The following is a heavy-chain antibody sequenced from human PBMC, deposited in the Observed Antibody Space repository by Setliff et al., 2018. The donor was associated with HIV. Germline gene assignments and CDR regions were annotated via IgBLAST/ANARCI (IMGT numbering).Heavy chain of an antibody. CDR2: MNPDSRNT. D-gene: IGHD1-26*01. CDR1: GYTFTNYD. J-gene: IGHJ4*02. CDR3: ASRREVPERRAGFDF. Sequence: ASVKVSCKPSGYTFTNYDINWVRQAAGQGLEWMGWMNPDSRNTGYAQRFEGSVTMTWDTSISTAYMELNNVKFEDTAVYFCASRREVPERRAGFDFWGQGTLVTVSS. V-gene: IGHV1-8*02.